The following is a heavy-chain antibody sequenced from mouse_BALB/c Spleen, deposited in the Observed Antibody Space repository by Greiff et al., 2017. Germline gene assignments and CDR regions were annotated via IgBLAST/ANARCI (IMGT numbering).Heavy chain of an antibody. V-gene: IGHV5-6-3*01. Sequence: EVKLVESGGGLVQPGGSLKLSCAASGFTFSSYGMSWVRQTPDKRLELVATINSNGGSTYYPDSVKGRFTISRDNAKNTLYLQMSSLKSEDTAMYYCARDDGYGPWFAYWGQGTLVTVSA. CDR2: INSNGGST. CDR3: ARDDGYGPWFAY. D-gene: IGHD2-10*02. J-gene: IGHJ3*01. CDR1: GFTFSSYG.